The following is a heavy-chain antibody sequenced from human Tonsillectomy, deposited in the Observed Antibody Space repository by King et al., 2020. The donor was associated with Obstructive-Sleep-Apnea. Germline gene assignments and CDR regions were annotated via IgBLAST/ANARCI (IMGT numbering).Heavy chain of an antibody. CDR2: IYYSGST. CDR3: ARVPYITGWSGWFDP. D-gene: IGHD6-19*01. V-gene: IGHV4-39*07. J-gene: IGHJ5*02. Sequence: VQLQESGPGLVKPSETLSLTCTVSGGSISSSSYYWGWIRQPPGKGLEWIGSIYYSGSTNYNPSLKSRVTISIDTSKNQFSLKLSAVTAADTAVYYCARVPYITGWSGWFDPWGQGTLVTVSS. CDR1: GGSISSSSYY.